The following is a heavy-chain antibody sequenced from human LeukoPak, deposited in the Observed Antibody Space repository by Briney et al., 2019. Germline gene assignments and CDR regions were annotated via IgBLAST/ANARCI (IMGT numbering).Heavy chain of an antibody. CDR2: INHSGST. CDR3: ASSDLMLRGVPTFDY. D-gene: IGHD3-10*01. J-gene: IGHJ4*02. V-gene: IGHV4-34*01. Sequence: SETPSLTCAVYGGSFTGYYWSWIRQPPGKGLEWIGEINHSGSTNYNPSLKSRVTISVDTSKNQFSLKLSSVTAADTAVYYCASSDLMLRGVPTFDYWGQGTLVTVSS. CDR1: GGSFTGYY.